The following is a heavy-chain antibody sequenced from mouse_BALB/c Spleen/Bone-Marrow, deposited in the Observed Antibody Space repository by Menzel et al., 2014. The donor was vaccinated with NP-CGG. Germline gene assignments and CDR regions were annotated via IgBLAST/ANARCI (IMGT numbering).Heavy chain of an antibody. V-gene: IGHV5-12*02. CDR1: GFTFSDYY. J-gene: IGHJ4*01. CDR2: ISNGGGST. Sequence: EVMLVESGGGLVQPGGSLKLPCATSGFTFSDYYMYWVRQTPEKRLEWVAYISNGGGSTYYPDTVKGRFTISRDNAKNTLYLQMSRLKSEDTAMYYCARRGWFYAMDYWGQGTSVTVSS. CDR3: ARRGWFYAMDY. D-gene: IGHD3-3*01.